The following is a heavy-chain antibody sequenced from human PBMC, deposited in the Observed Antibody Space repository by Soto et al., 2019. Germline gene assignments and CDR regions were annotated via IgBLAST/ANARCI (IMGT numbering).Heavy chain of an antibody. J-gene: IGHJ6*02. CDR2: ILNDGSNR. CDR1: EFTFSNYG. Sequence: QVQLVESGGGVVQPGRSLRLSCAASEFTFSNYGMHWVRQAPGKGLEWVAVILNDGSNRYHADSVKDRFTISRDNSKNTMYLQKNGLRAEDKAVDYCARDDEYSGNGMDVWGQGTTVTVS. D-gene: IGHD3-10*01. CDR3: ARDDEYSGNGMDV. V-gene: IGHV3-33*01.